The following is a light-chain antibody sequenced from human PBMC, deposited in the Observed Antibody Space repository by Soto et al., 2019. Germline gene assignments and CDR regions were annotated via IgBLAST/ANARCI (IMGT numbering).Light chain of an antibody. V-gene: IGKV3-15*01. Sequence: EIVITQSPATLAVSPGERATLSCRASQSVSSNLAWYQEKPGQAPRLLTYGASTRATGIPARFSGSGSGTDFTFTFTGLQSEDFAVYYCQQHNKWPLTFGGGTKV. J-gene: IGKJ4*01. CDR1: QSVSSN. CDR2: GAS. CDR3: QQHNKWPLT.